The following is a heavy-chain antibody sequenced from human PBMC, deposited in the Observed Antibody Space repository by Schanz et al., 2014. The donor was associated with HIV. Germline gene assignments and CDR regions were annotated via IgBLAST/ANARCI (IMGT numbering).Heavy chain of an antibody. CDR2: IIPMFGTT. V-gene: IGHV1-69*06. D-gene: IGHD3-10*01. CDR3: ARVGREDNASGSYSISTYWYFDL. Sequence: QVQLVQSGAEVKKPGSSVKVSCKASGGTFMTYAISWVRQAPGQGLEWMGGIIPMFGTTNYAQKFQGRVTITADKSTSTVYMDLTSLRSDDTAVYYCARVGREDNASGSYSISTYWYFDLWGRGTLVTVSS. CDR1: GGTFMTYA. J-gene: IGHJ2*01.